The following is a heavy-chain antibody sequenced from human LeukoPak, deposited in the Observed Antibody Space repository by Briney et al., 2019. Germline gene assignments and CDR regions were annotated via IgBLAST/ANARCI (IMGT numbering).Heavy chain of an antibody. CDR3: ARDLGTYGSGRLPDY. D-gene: IGHD3-10*01. CDR1: GYTFTSYY. V-gene: IGHV1-46*01. J-gene: IGHJ4*02. CDR2: TNPSASST. Sequence: ASVKVSCKASGYTFTSYYMHWVRQAPGQGLEWMGITNPSASSTIYAQKFQGRVTMTRDTSTSTVYMELSSLRFEDTAVYYCARDLGTYGSGRLPDYWGQGTLVTVSS.